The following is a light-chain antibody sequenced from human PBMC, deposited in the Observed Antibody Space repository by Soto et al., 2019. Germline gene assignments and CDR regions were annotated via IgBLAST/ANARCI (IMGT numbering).Light chain of an antibody. J-gene: IGKJ1*01. CDR3: QQYSTTRGT. V-gene: IGKV3-20*01. Sequence: EIVLTQSPGTLSLSPGERATLSCRASQSVTSRFFAWYQQRPGQAPRLLMYGASNRATGIPDRFSGSGSGTDFTLTIGGLEPEDFAVYYCQQYSTTRGTFGQGTRVEIK. CDR2: GAS. CDR1: QSVTSRF.